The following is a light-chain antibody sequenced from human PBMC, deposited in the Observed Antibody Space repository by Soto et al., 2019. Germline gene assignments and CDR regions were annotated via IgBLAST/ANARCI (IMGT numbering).Light chain of an antibody. CDR3: HQHSSYSPCT. Sequence: DIQMTQSPSTLSASVGDRVTITCRASQSINSYLAWYQQKPGKAPKLLIYAASTFDTGVPSRFSGSGSGTQFTITISSLQHDDVAAYYCHQHSSYSPCTFGHGTKVEIK. V-gene: IGKV1-5*01. J-gene: IGKJ2*02. CDR1: QSINSY. CDR2: AAS.